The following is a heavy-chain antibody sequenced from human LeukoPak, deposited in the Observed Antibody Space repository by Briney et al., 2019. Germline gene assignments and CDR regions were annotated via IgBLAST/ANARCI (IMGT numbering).Heavy chain of an antibody. CDR1: GGSIGNYY. V-gene: IGHV4-59*01. CDR2: IYNTGTT. J-gene: IGHJ3*02. D-gene: IGHD5-12*01. Sequence: PSETLSLTCTVSGGSIGNYYWSWIRQPPGKGLEWIGYIYNTGTTNYNPSLKSRVTISLDTSKNQFSLKLSSVTAADTAVYYCARGGGYDQGYAFDIWGQGTMVTVSS. CDR3: ARGGGYDQGYAFDI.